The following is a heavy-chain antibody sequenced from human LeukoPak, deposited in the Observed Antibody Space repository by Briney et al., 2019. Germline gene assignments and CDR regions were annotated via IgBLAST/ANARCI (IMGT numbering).Heavy chain of an antibody. CDR3: ARAPRVYGDYDDY. CDR1: GLTFSSYW. Sequence: GGSLRLSCAASGLTFSSYWMSWVRQAPGKGLEWVANIKQDGSEKYYVDSVKGRFTISRDNAKNSLYLQMNSLRAEDTAVYYCARAPRVYGDYDDYWGQGTLVTVSS. J-gene: IGHJ4*02. D-gene: IGHD4-17*01. V-gene: IGHV3-7*01. CDR2: IKQDGSEK.